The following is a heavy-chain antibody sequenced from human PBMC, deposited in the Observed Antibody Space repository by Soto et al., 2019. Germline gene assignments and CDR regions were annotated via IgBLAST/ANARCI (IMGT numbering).Heavy chain of an antibody. CDR2: IYHSGST. CDR3: ARDRTDDYGGTGGGWFDP. Sequence: QVQLQESGPGLVKPSGTLSLTCAVSGGSISSSNWWSWVRQPPGKGLEWIGEIYHSGSTNYNPSLQSRVTISVDKSKNQFSLKLSSVTAADTAVYYCARDRTDDYGGTGGGWFDPWGQGTLVTVSS. D-gene: IGHD4-17*01. CDR1: GGSISSSNW. J-gene: IGHJ5*02. V-gene: IGHV4-4*02.